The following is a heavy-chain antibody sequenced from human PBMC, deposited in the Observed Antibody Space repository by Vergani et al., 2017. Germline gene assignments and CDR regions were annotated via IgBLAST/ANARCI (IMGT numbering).Heavy chain of an antibody. D-gene: IGHD2-2*01. Sequence: QVQLVQSGAEVKKPGSSVKVSCKASGGTFSSYAISWVRQAPGQGLEWMGRIIPIFGTANYAQKFQDRVTITADESTSTAYMELSSLRSEDTAVYYCASRYCSSTSCRSNRFDPWGQGTLVTVSS. CDR2: IIPIFGTA. V-gene: IGHV1-69*13. CDR3: ASRYCSSTSCRSNRFDP. J-gene: IGHJ5*02. CDR1: GGTFSSYA.